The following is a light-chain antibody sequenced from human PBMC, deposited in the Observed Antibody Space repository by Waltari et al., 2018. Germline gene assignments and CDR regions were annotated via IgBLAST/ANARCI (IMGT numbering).Light chain of an antibody. CDR3: SSYAGSSKGV. CDR1: SSDVGNYKR. CDR2: AVS. J-gene: IGLJ2*01. V-gene: IGLV2-23*02. Sequence: QSALTQPASVSGSPGPSITISCTGTSSDVGNYKRFSWYQQHPGKAPKLMSYAVSKRPSGVADRFSGSKSGDMASLTISGLQPEDEAEYFCSSYAGSSKGVFGGGTKVTVL.